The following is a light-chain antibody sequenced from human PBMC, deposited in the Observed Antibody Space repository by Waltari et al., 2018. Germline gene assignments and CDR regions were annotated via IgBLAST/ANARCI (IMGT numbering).Light chain of an antibody. CDR2: DAS. CDR3: QQRSNWPPA. Sequence: EVVLTQSPATLSLSPGERATLSCRASQSVDTYLAWYQLKPGQAPRLLIYDASSRATGIPARFSGSGSGTDFTLTISSLEPEDVAVYYCQQRSNWPPAFGQGTKVEIK. CDR1: QSVDTY. J-gene: IGKJ1*01. V-gene: IGKV3-11*01.